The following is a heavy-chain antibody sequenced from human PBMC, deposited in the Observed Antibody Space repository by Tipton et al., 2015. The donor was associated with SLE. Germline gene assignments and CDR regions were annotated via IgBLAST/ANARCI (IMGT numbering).Heavy chain of an antibody. CDR3: ARGRGIVGVNWFDP. CDR1: GGSFSGYY. CDR2: ITHSGST. J-gene: IGHJ5*02. D-gene: IGHD1-26*01. Sequence: TLSLTCAVYGGSFSGYYWSWIRQPPGKGLEWIGEITHSGSTNYNPSLKSRVTISVDTSKNQFSLKLSSVTAADTAVYYCARGRGIVGVNWFDPWGQGTLVTVSS. V-gene: IGHV4-34*01.